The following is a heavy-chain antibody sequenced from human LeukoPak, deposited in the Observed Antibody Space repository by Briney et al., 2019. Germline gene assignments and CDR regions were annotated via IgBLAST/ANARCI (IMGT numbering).Heavy chain of an antibody. CDR1: GFTFSTYA. CDR3: AKSGGLQYDFWSGYYPNWFDP. Sequence: PGGSLRLSCAASGFTFSTYAMSWVRQAPGKGLEWVSAISGSGGSTNYADSVKGRVTVSRDNSKNTLYLQMNSLRAEDTAVYYCAKSGGLQYDFWSGYYPNWFDPWGQGTLVTVSS. J-gene: IGHJ5*02. D-gene: IGHD3-3*01. CDR2: ISGSGGST. V-gene: IGHV3-23*01.